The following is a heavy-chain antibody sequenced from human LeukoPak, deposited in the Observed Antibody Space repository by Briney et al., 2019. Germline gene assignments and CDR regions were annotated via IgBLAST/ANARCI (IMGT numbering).Heavy chain of an antibody. J-gene: IGHJ4*02. CDR3: ARAPLILGYYFDY. CDR1: GGSLSGYY. D-gene: IGHD3-16*01. V-gene: IGHV4-34*01. Sequence: SETLSLTCAVYGGSLSGYYWSWIRQPPGKGLEWIGEINHSGSTNYNPSLKSRVTISVDTSKNQFSLKLSSVTAADTAVYYCARAPLILGYYFDYWGQGTLVTVSS. CDR2: INHSGST.